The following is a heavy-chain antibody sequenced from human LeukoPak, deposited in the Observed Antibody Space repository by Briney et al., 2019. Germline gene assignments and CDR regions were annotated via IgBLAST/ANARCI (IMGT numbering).Heavy chain of an antibody. CDR2: INHSGST. D-gene: IGHD3-22*01. CDR3: ARVPYYYDSSGQPNDAFDI. V-gene: IGHV4-34*01. CDR1: GGSFSGYY. J-gene: IGHJ3*02. Sequence: SETLSLTCAVYGGSFSGYYWSWIRQPPGKGLEWIGEINHSGSTNYNPSLKSRVTISVDTSKNQFSLKLSSVTAADTAVYYCARVPYYYDSSGQPNDAFDIWGQGTMVTVSS.